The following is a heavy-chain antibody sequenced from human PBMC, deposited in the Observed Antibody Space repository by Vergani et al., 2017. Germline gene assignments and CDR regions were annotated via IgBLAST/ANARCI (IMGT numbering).Heavy chain of an antibody. J-gene: IGHJ4*02. Sequence: QVQLQESGPGLVKPSETLSLTCAVSGYSISSGYYWGWIRQPPGKGLEWIGSIYHSGSTYYNPSLKSRVTISVDTSKNQFSLQLSSVTAADTAVYYCARHKPGSGWYVLDYWGQGTLVTVSS. CDR2: IYHSGST. V-gene: IGHV4-38-2*01. D-gene: IGHD6-19*01. CDR1: GYSISSGYY. CDR3: ARHKPGSGWYVLDY.